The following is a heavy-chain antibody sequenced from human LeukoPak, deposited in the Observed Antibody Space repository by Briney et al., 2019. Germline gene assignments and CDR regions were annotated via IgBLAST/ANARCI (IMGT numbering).Heavy chain of an antibody. Sequence: GASVKVSCKASGYTFTGYYTHWVRQAPGQGLEWMGWINPNSGGTNYAQKFQGRVTMTRDTSISTAYMELSRLRSDDTAVYYCARVYSSGWKFDYWGQGTLVTVSS. CDR2: INPNSGGT. CDR3: ARVYSSGWKFDY. V-gene: IGHV1-2*02. D-gene: IGHD6-19*01. J-gene: IGHJ4*02. CDR1: GYTFTGYY.